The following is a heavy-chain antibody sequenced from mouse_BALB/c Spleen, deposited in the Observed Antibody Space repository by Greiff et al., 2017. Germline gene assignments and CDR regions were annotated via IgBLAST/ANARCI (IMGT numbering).Heavy chain of an antibody. J-gene: IGHJ3*01. CDR3: AREGVPYAMDY. D-gene: IGHD6-5*01. Sequence: EVKLMESGGGLVKPGGSLKLSCAASGFTFSSYAMSWVRQSPEKRLEWVAEISSGGSYTYYPDTVTGRFTISRDNAKNTLYLEMSSLRSEDTAMYYCAREGVPYAMDYWGQGTLVTVSA. CDR1: GFTFSSYA. CDR2: ISSGGSYT. V-gene: IGHV5-9-4*01.